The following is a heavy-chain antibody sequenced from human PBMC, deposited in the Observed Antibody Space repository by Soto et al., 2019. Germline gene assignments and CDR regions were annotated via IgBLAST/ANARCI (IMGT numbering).Heavy chain of an antibody. J-gene: IGHJ4*02. CDR2: ISGDGRTA. CDR3: ARLYCSDTSCYEKYFDY. Sequence: GSLRLSCAASGFTFSSYWMHWVRQAPGKGLVWVSKISGDGRTATYADSVKARFTISRDNAKNTLYLQMSNLRAEDAALYYCARLYCSDTSCYEKYFDYWGQGTLVTVSS. CDR1: GFTFSSYW. D-gene: IGHD2-2*01. V-gene: IGHV3-74*01.